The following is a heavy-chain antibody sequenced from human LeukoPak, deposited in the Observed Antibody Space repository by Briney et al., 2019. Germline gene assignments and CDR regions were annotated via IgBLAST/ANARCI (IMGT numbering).Heavy chain of an antibody. CDR1: GYTFTGYY. CDR3: ARAGGYCGRISCPYYFDY. J-gene: IGHJ4*02. V-gene: IGHV1-2*02. CDR2: INPNSGGT. Sequence: AASVKVSCKASGYTFTGYYMHWVRQAPGQGLEWMGWINPNSGGTNYAQKFQGRVTMTRNTSISTAYMELSSLRSEDTAVYYCARAGGYCGRISCPYYFDYWGQGSLVAVSS. D-gene: IGHD2-15*01.